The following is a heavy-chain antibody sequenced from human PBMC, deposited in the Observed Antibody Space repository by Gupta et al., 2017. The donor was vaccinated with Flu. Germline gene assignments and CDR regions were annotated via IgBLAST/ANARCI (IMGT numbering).Heavy chain of an antibody. J-gene: IGHJ5*02. CDR2: ISHIGRT. CDR1: AITSYY. V-gene: IGHV4-59*01. CDR3: ARLPDTSGRGWFDP. Sequence: QVQLQESGPGLVTPSETLSLTGNVSAITSYYWGWIRQPPGKGLEWIGYISHIGRTNYNPSLRSRLTISIDTSKNQFSLELSSVTSADTAIYYCARLPDTSGRGWFDPWSQGTLVTVSS.